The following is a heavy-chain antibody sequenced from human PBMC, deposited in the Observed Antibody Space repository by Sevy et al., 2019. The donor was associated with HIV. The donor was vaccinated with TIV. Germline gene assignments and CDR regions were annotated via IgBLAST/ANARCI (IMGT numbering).Heavy chain of an antibody. Sequence: SETLSLKCSVSGGSVNNHYWTWIRQSPGKGLEWLGYAHYSGRPEYNPSFKSRFTISLDMPKNQLSLQLDYVTAADTAIYYCATFNNKFYPRFDPWGQGTLVTDSS. J-gene: IGHJ5*02. CDR2: AHYSGRP. V-gene: IGHV4-59*02. CDR1: GGSVNNHY. CDR3: ATFNNKFYPRFDP.